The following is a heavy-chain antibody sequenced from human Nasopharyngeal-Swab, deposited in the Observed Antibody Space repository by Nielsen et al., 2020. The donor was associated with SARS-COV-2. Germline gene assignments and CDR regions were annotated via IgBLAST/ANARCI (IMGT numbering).Heavy chain of an antibody. V-gene: IGHV4-39*01. Sequence: SETLSLTCTVSGGSISSSSYYWGWIRQPPGKGLEWIGSIYYSGSTYYNPSLKSRVTISVDTSKNQFSLKLSSVTAADTAVYYCATMVCYYMDVWGKGTTVTVSS. CDR2: IYYSGST. CDR1: GGSISSSSYY. D-gene: IGHD3-10*01. CDR3: ATMVCYYMDV. J-gene: IGHJ6*03.